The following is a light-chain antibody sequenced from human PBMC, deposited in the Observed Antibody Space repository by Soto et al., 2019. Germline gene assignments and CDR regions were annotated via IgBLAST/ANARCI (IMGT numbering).Light chain of an antibody. J-gene: IGKJ4*01. Sequence: DIQLTQAPSFLAASVGDRVTITCRASQGISSYFARYQQKPGKAPKLLIYAVSTLQSGVPSRFRSRASVTEIPLTNRILQPEDCATYYCQQLYSYRLTFGGGTKVEIK. CDR2: AVS. V-gene: IGKV1-9*01. CDR1: QGISSY. CDR3: QQLYSYRLT.